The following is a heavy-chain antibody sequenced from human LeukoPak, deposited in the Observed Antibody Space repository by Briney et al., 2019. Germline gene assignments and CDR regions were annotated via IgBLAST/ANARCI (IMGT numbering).Heavy chain of an antibody. V-gene: IGHV4-59*01. CDR3: SSYDNDGNYYINY. J-gene: IGHJ4*02. CDR1: GGSISSYY. Sequence: SETLSLTCTVSGGSISSYYWSWIRQPPGKGLEWIGYIYYSGSTNYNPSLKSRVTISVDTSKNQFSLKLSSVTAADTAVYFCSSYDNDGNYYINYWGQGTLVTVSS. D-gene: IGHD3-22*01. CDR2: IYYSGST.